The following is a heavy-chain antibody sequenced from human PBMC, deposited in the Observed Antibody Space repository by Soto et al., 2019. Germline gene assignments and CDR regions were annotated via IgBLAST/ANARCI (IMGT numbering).Heavy chain of an antibody. Sequence: TSETLSLTCTVSGGSISSSSYYWGWIRQPPGKGLEWIGSIYYSGSTYYNPSLKSRVTISVDTSKNQFSLKLSSVTAADTAVYYCARRGGSSGSRRGYHWFDPWGQGTLVTVSS. CDR3: ARRGGSSGSRRGYHWFDP. V-gene: IGHV4-39*01. J-gene: IGHJ5*02. CDR2: IYYSGST. D-gene: IGHD6-19*01. CDR1: GGSISSSSYY.